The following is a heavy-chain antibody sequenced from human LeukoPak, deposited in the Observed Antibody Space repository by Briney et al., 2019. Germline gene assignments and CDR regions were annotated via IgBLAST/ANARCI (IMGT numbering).Heavy chain of an antibody. CDR2: IYYSGST. D-gene: IGHD3-16*02. CDR3: ARGLGELSSYRHFDY. V-gene: IGHV4-39*01. CDR1: GGSISSGGYY. J-gene: IGHJ4*02. Sequence: PSQTLSLTCTVSGGSISSGGYYWSWIRQPPGKGLEWIGSIYYSGSTYYNPSLKSRVTISVDTSKNQFSLKLSSVTAADTAVYYCARGLGELSSYRHFDYWGQGTLVTVSS.